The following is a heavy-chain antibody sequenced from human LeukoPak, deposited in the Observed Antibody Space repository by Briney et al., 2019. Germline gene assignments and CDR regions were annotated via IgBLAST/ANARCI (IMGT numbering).Heavy chain of an antibody. D-gene: IGHD1-7*01. Sequence: GGSLRLSCTASGFTFGDYAMSWVRQAPGKGLEWVGFIRSKAYGGTTEYAASVKGRFTISRDDSKSIAYLQMNSLKTEDTAVYYCTRDLAWNYGFDPWGQGTLVTVSS. CDR2: IRSKAYGGTT. CDR3: TRDLAWNYGFDP. V-gene: IGHV3-49*04. CDR1: GFTFGDYA. J-gene: IGHJ5*02.